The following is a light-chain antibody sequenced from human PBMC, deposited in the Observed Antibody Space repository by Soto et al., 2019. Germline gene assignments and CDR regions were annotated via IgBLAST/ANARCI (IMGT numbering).Light chain of an antibody. V-gene: IGLV2-23*02. J-gene: IGLJ1*01. CDR2: EVS. CDR1: SSDVGSYNL. Sequence: QSVLTQPASVSGSPGQSLTISCTGTSSDVGSYNLVSWYQQHPGKAPKLMIYEVSKRPSGVSNRFSGSKSGNTASLTISGLQAEDEADYYCCSYAGSSTFFVFGTGTQLPVL. CDR3: CSYAGSSTFFV.